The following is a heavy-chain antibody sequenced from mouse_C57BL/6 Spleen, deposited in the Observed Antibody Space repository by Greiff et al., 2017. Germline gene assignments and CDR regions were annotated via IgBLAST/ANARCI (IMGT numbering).Heavy chain of an antibody. Sequence: EVQLVESGPGLVKPSQSLSLSCSVTGYSITSGYYWNWIRQFPGNKLEWMGYISYDGSNNYNPSLKNRISITRDTSKNQFFLKLNSVTTEDTATYYCAQGDYDVDFDVWGTGTTVTVSS. CDR2: ISYDGSN. CDR3: AQGDYDVDFDV. J-gene: IGHJ1*03. CDR1: GYSITSGYY. D-gene: IGHD2-4*01. V-gene: IGHV3-6*01.